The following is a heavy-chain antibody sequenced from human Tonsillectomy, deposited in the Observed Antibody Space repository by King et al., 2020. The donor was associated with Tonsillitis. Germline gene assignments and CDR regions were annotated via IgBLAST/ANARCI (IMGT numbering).Heavy chain of an antibody. CDR2: INPSGGST. D-gene: IGHD3-22*01. CDR1: GYTFTSYY. CDR3: ARGDYYDSSGYYSFDAIDI. J-gene: IGHJ3*02. Sequence: QLVQSGAEVKKPGASVKVSCKASGYTFTSYYMHWVRQAPGQGLEGMGIINPSGGSTSYAQKFQGRVTMTRDTATSTVYMELSSLRSEDTAVYYCARGDYYDSSGYYSFDAIDIWGQGTMVTVSS. V-gene: IGHV1-46*01.